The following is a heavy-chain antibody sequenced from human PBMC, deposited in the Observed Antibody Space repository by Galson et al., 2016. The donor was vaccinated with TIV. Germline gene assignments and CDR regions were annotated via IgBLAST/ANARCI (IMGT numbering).Heavy chain of an antibody. J-gene: IGHJ6*02. Sequence: ETLSLTCTVSGYSIKSGYFWGWIRQPPGKGLQWLGSIYESGTTYSHPSLKSRLTMPVDTSKNQISLTLNSVTAADTAVYYCARDCTSTTCRLYYYGMDVWGPGTTVIVSS. V-gene: IGHV4-38-2*02. CDR3: ARDCTSTTCRLYYYGMDV. CDR1: GYSIKSGYF. D-gene: IGHD2-2*01. CDR2: IYESGTT.